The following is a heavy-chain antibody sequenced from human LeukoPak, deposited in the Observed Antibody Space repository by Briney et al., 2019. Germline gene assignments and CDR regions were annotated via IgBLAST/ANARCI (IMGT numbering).Heavy chain of an antibody. D-gene: IGHD2-8*01. J-gene: IGHJ4*02. CDR1: GFTFSSYA. CDR2: ISGSGGST. CDR3: ANWAPLMVNVLVDY. V-gene: IGHV3-23*01. Sequence: GGSLRLSCAASGFTFSSYAMNWVRQAPGKGLEWVSAISGSGGSTYYADSVKGRFTISRDNSKNTLYLQMNSLRAEDTAIYYYANWAPLMVNVLVDYWGQGTLVTVSS.